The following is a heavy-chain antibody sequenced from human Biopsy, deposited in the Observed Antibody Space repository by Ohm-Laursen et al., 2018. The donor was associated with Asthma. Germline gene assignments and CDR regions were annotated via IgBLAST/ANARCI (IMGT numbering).Heavy chain of an antibody. CDR1: GGSFSGYY. D-gene: IGHD5-24*01. J-gene: IGHJ4*02. CDR2: IYYTGTT. V-gene: IGHV4-34*01. CDR3: ARQQFATSPDDY. Sequence: SETLSLTCVVYGGSFSGYYWGWIRQPPGKGLAWIGHIYYTGTTNYSPALKSRPTISVDRSKNQFSLKLTSVTAADTAVYYCARQQFATSPDDYWGRGTLVTVSS.